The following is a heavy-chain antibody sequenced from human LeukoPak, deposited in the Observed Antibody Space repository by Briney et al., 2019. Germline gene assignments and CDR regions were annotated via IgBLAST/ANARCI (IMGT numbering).Heavy chain of an antibody. J-gene: IGHJ6*02. D-gene: IGHD6-19*01. Sequence: PGGSLRLSCAASGFTFSSYAMTWVRQAPGKGLEWVSSISDSGSSTYYADSVKGRFTISRDNSSDTLYLQMNSLRAEETAVYYCAKQMAGSGWTRSMDVWGQGTTVTVPS. V-gene: IGHV3-23*01. CDR1: GFTFSSYA. CDR2: ISDSGSST. CDR3: AKQMAGSGWTRSMDV.